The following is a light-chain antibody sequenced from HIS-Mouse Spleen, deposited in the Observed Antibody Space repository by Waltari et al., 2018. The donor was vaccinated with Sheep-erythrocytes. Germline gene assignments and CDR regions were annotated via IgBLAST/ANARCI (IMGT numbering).Light chain of an antibody. Sequence: DIQLTQSPSFPSASVGARVTTTSRASQGIISYFAWYQQKPGNAPKLLIYAASTLQSGVPSRFSGSGSGTEFTLTISSLQPEDFETYYCQQLNSYPHTFGQGTKLEIK. J-gene: IGKJ2*01. CDR2: AAS. CDR3: QQLNSYPHT. CDR1: QGIISY. V-gene: IGKV1-9*01.